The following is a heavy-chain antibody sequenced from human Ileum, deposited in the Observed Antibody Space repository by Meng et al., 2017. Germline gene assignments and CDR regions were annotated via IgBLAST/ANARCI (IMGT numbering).Heavy chain of an antibody. CDR3: ARGDYTNYPRWFDP. CDR1: GGSVNNESYY. CDR2: IYYTGIT. Sequence: GSLRLSCTVSGGSVNNESYYWGWIRQTPGKGLEYIGYIYYTGITNYNSSLKSRVAISLDNSKNQFSLKLTSLTAADTAISYCARGDYTNYPRWFDPWGQGTLVTVSS. J-gene: IGHJ5*02. D-gene: IGHD4-11*01. V-gene: IGHV4-61*01.